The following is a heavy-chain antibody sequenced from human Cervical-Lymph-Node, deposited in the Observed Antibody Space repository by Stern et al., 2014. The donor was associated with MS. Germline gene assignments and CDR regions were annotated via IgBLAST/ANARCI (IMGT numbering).Heavy chain of an antibody. D-gene: IGHD1-7*01. V-gene: IGHV2-5*01. CDR1: GFSLSADGVG. J-gene: IGHJ6*02. Sequence: ESGHSLVRPTQTVTLTCTVSGFSLSADGVGVGWIRQAPGKALEWIALFYWYGDDRYSQSLKNRLAIRKDTSKNQVVLTMTDMDPEDTGTYYCAHSFGSVSGTYSGLDVWGQGTTVTVS. CDR2: FYWYGDD. CDR3: AHSFGSVSGTYSGLDV.